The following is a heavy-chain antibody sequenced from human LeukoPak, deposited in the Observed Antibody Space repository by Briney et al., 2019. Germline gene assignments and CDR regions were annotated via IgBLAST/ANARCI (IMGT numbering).Heavy chain of an antibody. CDR1: GLTFSSYD. D-gene: IGHD5-24*01. CDR3: ARIGPGRDGSNSFGQ. J-gene: IGHJ4*02. CDR2: INYNGIYI. Sequence: PGVSLRLSCAASGLTFSSYDMTWVRQAPGKGLEYVSSINYNGIYIFSADSVKGRFTISRDNAKNSLYLEMNSLRVEDTAFYYCARIGPGRDGSNSFGQWGQGTLVIVSS. V-gene: IGHV3-21*01.